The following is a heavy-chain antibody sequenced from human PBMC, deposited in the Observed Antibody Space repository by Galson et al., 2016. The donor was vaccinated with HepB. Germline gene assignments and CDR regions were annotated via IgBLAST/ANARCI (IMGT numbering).Heavy chain of an antibody. V-gene: IGHV3-23*01. Sequence: SLRLSCAASGFTVSSKYMSWVRQAPGKGLEWVSGITGSGAGTYYADSVKGRFTISRDNSKNTLYLQMNSLRAEDTAVYYCARAWIHLYDLDYWGQGALVTVSS. CDR1: GFTVSSKY. D-gene: IGHD5-18*01. J-gene: IGHJ4*02. CDR2: ITGSGAGT. CDR3: ARAWIHLYDLDY.